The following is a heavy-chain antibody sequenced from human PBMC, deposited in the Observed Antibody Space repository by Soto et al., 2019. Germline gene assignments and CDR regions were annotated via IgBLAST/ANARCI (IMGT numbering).Heavy chain of an antibody. CDR2: ISSSSSTI. D-gene: IGHD2-2*01. CDR1: GFTFSSYS. CDR3: ARAEFQDIVVVPAAPDY. Sequence: GGSLRLSCAASGFTFSSYSMNWVRQAPGKGLEWVSYISSSSSTIYYADSVKGRFTISRDNAKNSLYLQMNSLRAEDTAVYYCARAEFQDIVVVPAAPDYWGQGTLVTVSS. J-gene: IGHJ4*02. V-gene: IGHV3-48*01.